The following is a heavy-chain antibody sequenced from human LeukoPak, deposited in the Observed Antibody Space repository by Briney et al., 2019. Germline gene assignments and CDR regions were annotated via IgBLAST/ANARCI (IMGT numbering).Heavy chain of an antibody. CDR2: IYYNGNT. CDR1: DGSINSYY. V-gene: IGHV4-59*01. J-gene: IGHJ6*02. D-gene: IGHD1-26*01. CDR3: ARGRSNYYGMDV. Sequence: SETLSLTCSVSDGSINSYYWNWVRRPPGKGLEWIGYIYYNGNTNYSPSLKSRVTMSVDTSKNLFSLKVSSVTAADTAVYYCARGRSNYYGMDVWGQGTTVTVSS.